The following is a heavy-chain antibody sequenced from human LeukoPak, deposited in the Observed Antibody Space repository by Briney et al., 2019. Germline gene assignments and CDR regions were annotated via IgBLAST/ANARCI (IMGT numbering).Heavy chain of an antibody. Sequence: SETLSLTCTVSGGSISSSGYYWGWIRQPPGKGLEWIGSIYHSGNTYYNPSLKSRVTISADTSKNQLSLKLSSVTAADTAVFYCARRSGSYRFDYWGQGTLVTVSS. CDR2: IYHSGNT. CDR1: GGSISSSGYY. V-gene: IGHV4-39*01. CDR3: ARRSGSYRFDY. J-gene: IGHJ4*02. D-gene: IGHD1-26*01.